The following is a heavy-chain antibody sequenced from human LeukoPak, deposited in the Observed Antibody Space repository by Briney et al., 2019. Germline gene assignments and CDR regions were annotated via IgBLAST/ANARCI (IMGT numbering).Heavy chain of an antibody. CDR3: ARVLQRYYYMDV. V-gene: IGHV4-61*01. CDR2: IYYGGST. J-gene: IGHJ6*03. Sequence: SETLSLTCTVSGGSISSGSYYWSWIRQPPGKGLEWIGYIYYGGSTNYNPSLKSRVTISVDTSKNQFPLKLSSVTAADTAVYYCARVLQRYYYMDVWGKGTTVTISS. D-gene: IGHD4-11*01. CDR1: GGSISSGSYY.